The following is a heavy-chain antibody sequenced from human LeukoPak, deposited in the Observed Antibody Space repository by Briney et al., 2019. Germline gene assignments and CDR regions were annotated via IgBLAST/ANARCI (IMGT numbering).Heavy chain of an antibody. CDR3: ARDLGVDFSDYGDYRHPLHFDY. J-gene: IGHJ4*02. D-gene: IGHD4-17*01. CDR2: IIPIFGTA. V-gene: IGHV1-69*13. Sequence: SVKVSCKASGYTFTSYGISWVRQAPGQGLEWMGGIIPIFGTANYAQKFQGRVTITADESTSTAYMELSSLRSEDTAVYYCARDLGVDFSDYGDYRHPLHFDYWGQGTLVTVSS. CDR1: GYTFTSYG.